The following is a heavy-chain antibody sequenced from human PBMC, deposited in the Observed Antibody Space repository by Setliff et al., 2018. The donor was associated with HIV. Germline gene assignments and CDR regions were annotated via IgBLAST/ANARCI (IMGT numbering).Heavy chain of an antibody. J-gene: IGHJ4*02. Sequence: LSLTCAVSGYSISSGYYWAWIRQAPGKGLEWIGSVSHRGTTYYKSSLKSRVTIAVDTPKNQVSLNLRAVTAADTAVYYCARYWGTYPEHFDYWGQGTLVTVSS. CDR2: VSHRGTT. D-gene: IGHD3-16*01. V-gene: IGHV4-38-2*01. CDR3: ARYWGTYPEHFDY. CDR1: GYSISSGYY.